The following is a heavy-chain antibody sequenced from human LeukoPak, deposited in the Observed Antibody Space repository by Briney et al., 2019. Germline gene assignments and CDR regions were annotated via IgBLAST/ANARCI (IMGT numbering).Heavy chain of an antibody. J-gene: IGHJ4*02. V-gene: IGHV1-69*13. CDR3: ARRVLRRGYSGYGGLDY. Sequence: SVKVSCKASGGTFSSYAISWVRLAPGQGLEWMGGIIPIFGTAKYAQKFQGRVTLTADESTGTAYMELSSLRSEDTAVYYCARRVLRRGYSGYGGLDYWGQGTLVTVSS. CDR1: GGTFSSYA. D-gene: IGHD5-12*01. CDR2: IIPIFGTA.